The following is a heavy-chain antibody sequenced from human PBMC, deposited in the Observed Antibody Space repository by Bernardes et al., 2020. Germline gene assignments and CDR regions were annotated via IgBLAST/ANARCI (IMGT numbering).Heavy chain of an antibody. CDR2: INHSGST. CDR1: GWSFSGYY. Sequence: SETLSLTCAVYGWSFSGYYWSWIRQPPGKGLEWIGEINHSGSTNYNPPLKSRVTISVDTSKNQFSLKLSSVTAADTAVYYCARGSIAEAGRPGNCWFDPWGQGTLVTVSS. D-gene: IGHD6-13*01. CDR3: ARGSIAEAGRPGNCWFDP. J-gene: IGHJ5*02. V-gene: IGHV4-34*01.